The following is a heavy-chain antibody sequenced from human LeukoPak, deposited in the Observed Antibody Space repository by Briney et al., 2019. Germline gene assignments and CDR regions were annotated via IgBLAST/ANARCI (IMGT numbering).Heavy chain of an antibody. D-gene: IGHD3-10*01. J-gene: IGHJ4*02. Sequence: QAGGSLRLSCTASGLILSNYNMHWFRQAPGKGPEWVAFIKFDGSETKYIDSVKGRFSISRDNSKNTLSLQMNTLRLEDTAVYYCANQKLSGSLLPGYWGQGTVVTVSS. V-gene: IGHV3-30*02. CDR3: ANQKLSGSLLPGY. CDR1: GLILSNYN. CDR2: IKFDGSET.